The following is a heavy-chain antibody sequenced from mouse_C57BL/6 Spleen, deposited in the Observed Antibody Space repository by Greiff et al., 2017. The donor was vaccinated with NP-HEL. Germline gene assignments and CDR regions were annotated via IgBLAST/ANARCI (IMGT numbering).Heavy chain of an antibody. Sequence: VQLQQSGAELARPGASVKLSCKASGYTFTSYGISWVKQRTGQGLEWIGEIYPRSGNTYYNEKFKGKAILTADKSSSTAYRELRSLTSEDSEVYFCARSGYRLVDYWGQGTTLTVSS. J-gene: IGHJ2*01. CDR3: ARSGYRLVDY. D-gene: IGHD1-2*01. V-gene: IGHV1-81*01. CDR1: GYTFTSYG. CDR2: IYPRSGNT.